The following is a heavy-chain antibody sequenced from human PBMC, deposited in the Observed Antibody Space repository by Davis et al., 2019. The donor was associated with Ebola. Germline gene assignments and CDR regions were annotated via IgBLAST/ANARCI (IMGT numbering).Heavy chain of an antibody. Sequence: AASVKVSCKASGYTFTNNDINWVRQAPGQGLEWMGWMNPKSGDAGSAQKFQGRVTMTRDTSIGTAYMELNSLRSDDTAVYYCTRYSNTADFDYWGQGTLVTVSS. J-gene: IGHJ4*02. CDR3: TRYSNTADFDY. V-gene: IGHV1-8*01. CDR2: MNPKSGDA. CDR1: GYTFTNND. D-gene: IGHD5-18*01.